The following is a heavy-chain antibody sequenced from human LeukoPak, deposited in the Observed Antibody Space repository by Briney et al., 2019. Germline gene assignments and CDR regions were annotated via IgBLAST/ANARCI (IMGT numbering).Heavy chain of an antibody. D-gene: IGHD2-15*01. J-gene: IGHJ4*02. V-gene: IGHV4-61*01. Sequence: SETLSLTCTVSGGSVSSGSYYWSWIRQPPGTGLEWIGYIYYSGSTNYNPSLKSRVTISVDTSKNQFSLKLSSVTAADTAVYYCARDKRIFDYWGQGTLVTVSS. CDR1: GGSVSSGSYY. CDR2: IYYSGST. CDR3: ARDKRIFDY.